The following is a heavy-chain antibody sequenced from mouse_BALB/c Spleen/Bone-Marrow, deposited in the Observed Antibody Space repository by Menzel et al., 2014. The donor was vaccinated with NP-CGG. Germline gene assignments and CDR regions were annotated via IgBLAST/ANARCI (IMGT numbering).Heavy chain of an antibody. CDR2: IDPANGNT. J-gene: IGHJ2*01. CDR1: GFNIKDTY. CDR3: ASYYYGHYFDY. D-gene: IGHD1-1*01. V-gene: IGHV14-3*02. Sequence: QLQQSGAELVKPGASVKLSCTASGFNIKDTYMHWVKQRPEQGLEWIGRIDPANGNTKYDPKFQGKATITADTSSNTAYLQLSSLTSEDTAVYYCASYYYGHYFDYWGQGTTLTVSS.